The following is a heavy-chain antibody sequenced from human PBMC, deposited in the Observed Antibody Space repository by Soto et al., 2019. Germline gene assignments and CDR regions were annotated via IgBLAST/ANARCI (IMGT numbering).Heavy chain of an antibody. CDR3: ARGSYYSGWV. Sequence: PSQTLSLTSALSGDSVSSTSTAWSWIRQSPSRGLEWLGRTYYRSKWYSDYAVSVKSRITINPDTSKNQFSLRLNSVTPEDTAVYYCARGSYYSGWVWGQGTLVTV. CDR2: TYYRSKWYS. CDR1: GDSVSSTSTA. J-gene: IGHJ4*02. D-gene: IGHD6-19*01. V-gene: IGHV6-1*01.